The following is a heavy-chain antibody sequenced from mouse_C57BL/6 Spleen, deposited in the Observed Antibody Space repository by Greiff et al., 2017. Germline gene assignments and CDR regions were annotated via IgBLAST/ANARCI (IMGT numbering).Heavy chain of an antibody. CDR2: LSYDGSN. CDR1: GYSITSGYY. J-gene: IGHJ2*01. Sequence: EVQRVESGPGLVKPSQSLSLTCSVTGYSITSGYYWNWIRQFPGNKLEWMGYLSYDGSNNYNPSLKNRISSTRDTSKNQFFLKLNSVTTEDTATYYCARERSYFDYWGQGTTLTVSS. CDR3: ARERSYFDY. V-gene: IGHV3-6*01.